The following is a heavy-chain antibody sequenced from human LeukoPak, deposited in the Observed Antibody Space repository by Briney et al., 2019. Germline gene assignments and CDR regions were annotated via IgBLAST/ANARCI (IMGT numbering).Heavy chain of an antibody. D-gene: IGHD5-18*01. V-gene: IGHV1-69*04. CDR2: IIPILGIA. CDR1: GGTFSSYA. J-gene: IGHJ3*02. CDR3: ARETYSYGNDAFDI. Sequence: SVKVSCKASGGTFSSYAISWVRQAPGQGLEWMGRIIPILGIANYAQKFQGRVTITADKSTSTAYMELSSLRSEDTAVYYCARETYSYGNDAFDIWGQGTMVTASS.